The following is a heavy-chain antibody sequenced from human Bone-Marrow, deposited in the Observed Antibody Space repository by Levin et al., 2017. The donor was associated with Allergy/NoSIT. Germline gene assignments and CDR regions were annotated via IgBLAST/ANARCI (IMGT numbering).Heavy chain of an antibody. Sequence: PSETLSLTCAVNGGSFSGYHWAWIRQSPGKGLDWIAEITPNGKTKYNPSLQSRLTISLDMAKSQFSLQVTAVTAADTGVYFCARVKVTGYCTYTDRCERRFDPWGQGTLVTVSS. D-gene: IGHD2-8*01. J-gene: IGHJ5*02. CDR1: GGSFSGYH. V-gene: IGHV4-34*01. CDR3: ARVKVTGYCTYTDRCERRFDP. CDR2: ITPNGKT.